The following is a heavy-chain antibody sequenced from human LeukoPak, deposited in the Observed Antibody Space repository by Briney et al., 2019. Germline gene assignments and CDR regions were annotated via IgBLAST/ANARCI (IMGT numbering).Heavy chain of an antibody. CDR3: GRHDDILTGHNAFDI. CDR1: GYSFTSYW. Sequence: GESLKISCKGSGYSFTSYWIGWVRQMPGKGLEWMGIIYPGDSDTRYSPSFQDQVTISADKSISTAYLQWSSLKASDTAMYYCGRHDDILTGHNAFDIWGQGTMVTVSS. CDR2: IYPGDSDT. V-gene: IGHV5-51*01. D-gene: IGHD3-9*01. J-gene: IGHJ3*02.